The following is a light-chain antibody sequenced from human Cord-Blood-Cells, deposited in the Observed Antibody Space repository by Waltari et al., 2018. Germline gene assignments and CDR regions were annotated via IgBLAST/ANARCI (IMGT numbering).Light chain of an antibody. V-gene: IGKV1-39*01. CDR2: AAS. CDR1: QGISSY. CDR3: QQSYSTPLT. Sequence: DIQMTQSPSSLSASVGDRVTITCRASQGISSYLNWYKQKPGKAPKLLIYAASSLQSGVPSRFSGSGSGADFTLTISSLQPEDFATYYCQQSYSTPLTFGGGAKGEIK. J-gene: IGKJ4*01.